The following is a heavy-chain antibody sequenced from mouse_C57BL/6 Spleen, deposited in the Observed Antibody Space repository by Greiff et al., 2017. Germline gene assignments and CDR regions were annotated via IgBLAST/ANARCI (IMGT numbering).Heavy chain of an antibody. Sequence: VQLKESGGGLVQPGGSLKLSCAASGFTFSDYYMYWVRQTPEKRLEWVAYISNGGGSTYYPDTVKGRFTISRDNAKNTLYLQMSRLKSEDTAMYYCALAYLEARDYWGQGTSVTVSS. D-gene: IGHD5-5*01. CDR1: GFTFSDYY. CDR3: ALAYLEARDY. CDR2: ISNGGGST. V-gene: IGHV5-12*01. J-gene: IGHJ4*01.